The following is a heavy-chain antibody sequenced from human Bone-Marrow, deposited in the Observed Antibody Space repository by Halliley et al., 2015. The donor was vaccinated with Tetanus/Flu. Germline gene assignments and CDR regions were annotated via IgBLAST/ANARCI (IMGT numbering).Heavy chain of an antibody. D-gene: IGHD5-18*01. V-gene: IGHV3-7*04. CDR3: VRDGYTTNTFDF. CDR2: IKHDGGEI. J-gene: IGHJ4*02. Sequence: LGWVASIKHDGGEILYADAVKGRFTISRDNAKNSFCLQMDSLRAEDTAVYYCVRDGYTTNTFDFWGQGALVPVSS.